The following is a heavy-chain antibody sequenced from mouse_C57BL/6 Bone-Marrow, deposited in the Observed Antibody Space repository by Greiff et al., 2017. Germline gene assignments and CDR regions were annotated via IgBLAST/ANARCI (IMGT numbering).Heavy chain of an antibody. J-gene: IGHJ3*01. Sequence: EVQLVESGGGLVQPKGSLKLSCAASGFSFNTYAMNWVRQAPGKGLEWVARIRSKSNNYATYYADSVKDRFTISRDDSESMLYLQMNNLRTEGTAMYYCVSPPWFAYWGQGTLVTVSA. V-gene: IGHV10-1*01. CDR3: VSPPWFAY. CDR2: IRSKSNNYAT. CDR1: GFSFNTYA.